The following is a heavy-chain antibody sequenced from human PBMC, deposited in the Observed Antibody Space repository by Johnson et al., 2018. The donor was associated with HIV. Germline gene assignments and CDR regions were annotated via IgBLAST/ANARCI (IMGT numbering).Heavy chain of an antibody. CDR3: AETPGIAAAGTGYAFDI. V-gene: IGHV3-30*04. D-gene: IGHD6-13*01. J-gene: IGHJ3*02. CDR1: GFTFRNYA. Sequence: QVQLVESGGSVVRPGGSLRLSCAASGFTFRNYAMHWVRQAPGKGLEWVAVISYDGSNKYYADSVKGRFTISRDNSKNTLYLQMNSLRAEDTAVYYCAETPGIAAAGTGYAFDIWGQGTMVTVSS. CDR2: ISYDGSNK.